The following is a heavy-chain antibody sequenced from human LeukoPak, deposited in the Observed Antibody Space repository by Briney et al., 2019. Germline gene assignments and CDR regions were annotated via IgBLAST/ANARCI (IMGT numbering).Heavy chain of an antibody. J-gene: IGHJ4*02. CDR2: IWYGGSNK. D-gene: IGHD6-13*01. V-gene: IGHV3-30*02. CDR1: GFTFSSYG. CDR3: AKTSVRIAAAGNYYFDY. Sequence: GGSLRLSCAASGFTFSSYGMHWVRQAPGKGLKWVAVIWYGGSNKYYADSVKGRFTISRDNSKNTLYLQMNSLRAEDTAVYYCAKTSVRIAAAGNYYFDYWGQGTLVTVSS.